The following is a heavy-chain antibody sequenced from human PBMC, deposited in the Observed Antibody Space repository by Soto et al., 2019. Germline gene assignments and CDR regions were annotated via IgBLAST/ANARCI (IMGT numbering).Heavy chain of an antibody. CDR1: GFTFSSYA. J-gene: IGHJ4*02. V-gene: IGHV3-30-3*01. D-gene: IGHD3-9*01. CDR2: ISYDGSNK. CDR3: ARAGVRYFDKYYFDY. Sequence: LRLSCAASGFTFSSYAMHWVRQAPGKGLEWVAVISYDGSNKYYADSVKGRFTISRDNSKNTLYLQMNSLRAEDTAVYYCARAGVRYFDKYYFDYWGQGTLVTVSS.